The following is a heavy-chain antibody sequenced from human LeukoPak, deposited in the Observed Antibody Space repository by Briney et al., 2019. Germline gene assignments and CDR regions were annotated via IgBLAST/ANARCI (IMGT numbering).Heavy chain of an antibody. D-gene: IGHD6-13*01. J-gene: IGHJ4*02. V-gene: IGHV4-59*01. CDR3: ARGYSSSWNYFDY. Sequence: SETLSLTCTVSGGSISNYWWSWIRQPPGKGLEWIGYVFDNGGTNYNPSLKSRVTISVDTSKKQFSLKLSSVTAAGTAVYYCARGYSSSWNYFDYWGQGTLVTVSS. CDR2: VFDNGGT. CDR1: GGSISNYW.